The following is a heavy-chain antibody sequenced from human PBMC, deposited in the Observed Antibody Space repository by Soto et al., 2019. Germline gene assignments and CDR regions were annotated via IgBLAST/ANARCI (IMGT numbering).Heavy chain of an antibody. CDR1: GGTFSSYA. V-gene: IGHV1-69*13. CDR2: IIPIFGTA. D-gene: IGHD3-22*01. J-gene: IGHJ4*02. Sequence: ASVKVSCKASGGTFSSYAISWVRQAPGQGLEWMGGIIPIFGTANYAQKFQGRVTITADESTSTAYMELSSLRSEDTAVYYCARGPYDSSGYYYDDYDYWGQGTLVTVSS. CDR3: ARGPYDSSGYYYDDYDY.